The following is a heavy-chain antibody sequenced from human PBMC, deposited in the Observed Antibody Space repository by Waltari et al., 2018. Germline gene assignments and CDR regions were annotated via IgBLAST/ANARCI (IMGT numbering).Heavy chain of an antibody. CDR3: ARGGIVAFHAFDI. J-gene: IGHJ3*02. D-gene: IGHD3-22*01. Sequence: QVPLVQSGSEVKKPGSSVKVSCKASGGHFSSYAISRVRQAPGQGLEWMGRIIPIFGTANYAQKFQGRVTITADKSTSTAYMELSSLRSEDTAVYYCARGGIVAFHAFDIWGQGTMVTVSS. V-gene: IGHV1-69*08. CDR2: IIPIFGTA. CDR1: GGHFSSYA.